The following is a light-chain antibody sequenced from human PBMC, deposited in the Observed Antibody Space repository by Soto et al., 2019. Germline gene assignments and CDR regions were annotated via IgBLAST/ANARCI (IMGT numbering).Light chain of an antibody. CDR3: QQYTNWPKT. CDR1: QSVRRK. Sequence: EILITQSPATLSVSPGESATLSCRASQSVRRKLVWYQQKPGQAPRLLIYGASTRDTGIPERFSGSGSGTEFTRTINSLQSEDVAVDCCQQYTNWPKTFGQGTQVDIK. CDR2: GAS. J-gene: IGKJ1*01. V-gene: IGKV3-15*01.